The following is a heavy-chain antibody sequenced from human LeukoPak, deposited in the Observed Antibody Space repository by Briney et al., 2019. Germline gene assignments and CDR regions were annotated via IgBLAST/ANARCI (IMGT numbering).Heavy chain of an antibody. D-gene: IGHD5-18*01. V-gene: IGHV4-59*12. CDR3: AKTETGGYSYGANAYYFDY. CDR2: IYYSGST. Sequence: PSETLSLTCTVSGGSISSYYWSWIRQPPGKGLEWIGYIYYSGSTNYNPSLKSRVTISVDRSKNQFSLKLSSVTAADTAVYYCAKTETGGYSYGANAYYFDYWGQGTLVTVSS. CDR1: GGSISSYY. J-gene: IGHJ4*02.